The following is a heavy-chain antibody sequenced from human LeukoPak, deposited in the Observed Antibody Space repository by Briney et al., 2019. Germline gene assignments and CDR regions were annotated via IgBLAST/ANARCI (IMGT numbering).Heavy chain of an antibody. CDR1: GGTFSSYA. CDR3: ARDGRDGYNSDAFDI. V-gene: IGHV1-69*13. J-gene: IGHJ3*02. CDR2: IIPIFGTA. D-gene: IGHD5-24*01. Sequence: ASVKVSCKASGGTFSSYAISWVRQAPGQGLEWMGGIIPIFGTANYAQKFQGRVTITADESTSTAYMELSSLRSEDTAVYYCARDGRDGYNSDAFDIWGQGTMVTVSS.